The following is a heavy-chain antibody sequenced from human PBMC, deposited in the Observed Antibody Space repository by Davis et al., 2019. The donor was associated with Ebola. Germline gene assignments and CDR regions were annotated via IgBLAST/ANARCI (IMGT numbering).Heavy chain of an antibody. D-gene: IGHD2-15*01. J-gene: IGHJ6*02. CDR3: TTFYCSGGSCYLDYYYYGMDV. CDR1: GFTFSNAW. V-gene: IGHV3-15*01. Sequence: GESLKISCAASGFTFSNAWMSWVRQAPGKGLEWVGRIKSKTDGGTTDYAAPVKGRFTISRDDSKNTLYLQMNSLKTEDTAVYYCTTFYCSGGSCYLDYYYYGMDVWGQGTTVTVSS. CDR2: IKSKTDGGTT.